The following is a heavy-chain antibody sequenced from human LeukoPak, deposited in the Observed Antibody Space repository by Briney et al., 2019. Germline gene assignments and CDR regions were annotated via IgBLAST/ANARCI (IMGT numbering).Heavy chain of an antibody. J-gene: IGHJ5*02. V-gene: IGHV4-39*02. CDR2: IYYSGST. Sequence: PSETLSLTCTASGGSISTSIYYWGWIRQPPGKGLEWIGSIYYSGSTYYNPSLKSRVTISVDTSKNHFSLKLSSVTAADTAEYYCARAAAGVNWFDPWGQGTLITVSS. CDR3: ARAAAGVNWFDP. D-gene: IGHD6-13*01. CDR1: GGSISTSIYY.